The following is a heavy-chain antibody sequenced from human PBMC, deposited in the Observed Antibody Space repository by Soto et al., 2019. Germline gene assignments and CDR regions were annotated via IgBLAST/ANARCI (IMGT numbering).Heavy chain of an antibody. V-gene: IGHV3-30*01. J-gene: IGHJ4*02. CDR1: GFTFSSYA. D-gene: IGHD2-15*01. CDR3: ARGSWSFDY. CDR2: ISYDGSNK. Sequence: QVQLVESGGGVVQPGRSLRLSCAASGFTFSSYAMHWVRQAPGKGLEWVTVISYDGSNKYYADSVKGRFTVSRDNSKNTLYLQMNSLRAEDAAEYYSARGSWSFDYWGQGTLVTVSS.